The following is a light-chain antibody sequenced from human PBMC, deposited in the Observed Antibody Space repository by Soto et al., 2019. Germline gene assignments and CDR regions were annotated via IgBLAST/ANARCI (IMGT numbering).Light chain of an antibody. Sequence: LTQPASVSGSPGQSITISCTGTSSDVGGYNYVSWYQQHPGKAPKLMIYDVSNRPSGVSNRFSGSKSGNTASLTISGLQAEDEADYYCSSYTSSSTKVFGTGTKV. CDR3: SSYTSSSTKV. V-gene: IGLV2-14*01. CDR1: SSDVGGYNY. CDR2: DVS. J-gene: IGLJ1*01.